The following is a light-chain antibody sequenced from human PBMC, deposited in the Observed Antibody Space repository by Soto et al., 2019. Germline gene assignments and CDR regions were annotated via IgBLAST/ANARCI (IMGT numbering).Light chain of an antibody. Sequence: DVQMTQSPSTLSASVGDGATITCRASQSINNFLAWYQQKPGQAPKFLIYDVSTLESGVPSRFSGSGSGTAFTLTSSTLQPEDFATYYCQQYDSYPLTFGGGTRVEIK. V-gene: IGKV1-5*01. CDR2: DVS. CDR1: QSINNF. CDR3: QQYDSYPLT. J-gene: IGKJ4*01.